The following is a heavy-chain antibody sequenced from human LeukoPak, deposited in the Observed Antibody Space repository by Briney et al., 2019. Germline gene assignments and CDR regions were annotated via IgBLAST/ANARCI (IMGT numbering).Heavy chain of an antibody. CDR2: INSDGSST. V-gene: IGHV3-74*01. D-gene: IGHD2-2*01. J-gene: IGHJ4*02. Sequence: AGGSLRLSCAASGFTFSSYWMHWVRHAPGKGLVWVSRINSDGSSTSYADSVKGRFTISRDNAKNLLYLQMNSLRAEDTAVYYCASHINLPADTDWGQGTLVTVSS. CDR1: GFTFSSYW. CDR3: ASHINLPADTD.